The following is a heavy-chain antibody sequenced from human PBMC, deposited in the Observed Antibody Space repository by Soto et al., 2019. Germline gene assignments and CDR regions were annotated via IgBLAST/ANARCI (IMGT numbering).Heavy chain of an antibody. CDR2: ISYDGSNV. CDR3: AKDRGGCSGGSCSSLDY. J-gene: IGHJ4*02. Sequence: QVQVVESGGGVVQPGRSLRLSCAASGVTFNSYGMHWVRQVPGKGLEWVALISYDGSNVYYADSVKGRFTISRDNSKRTLYLQMNSLRAEDTAVYFCAKDRGGCSGGSCSSLDYWGQGTLVTVSS. D-gene: IGHD2-15*01. CDR1: GVTFNSYG. V-gene: IGHV3-30*18.